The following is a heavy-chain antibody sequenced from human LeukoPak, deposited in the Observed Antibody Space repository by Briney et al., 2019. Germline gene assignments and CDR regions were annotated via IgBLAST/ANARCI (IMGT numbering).Heavy chain of an antibody. CDR1: GFTFSSYG. Sequence: GGSLRLSCAASGFTFSSYGMHWVRQAAGKGLEWVAVISYDGSNKYYADSVKGRFTTSRDNSKNTLYLQMNSLRAEDTAVYYCAKIAAAGTDYWGQGTLVTVSS. D-gene: IGHD6-13*01. J-gene: IGHJ4*02. V-gene: IGHV3-30*18. CDR2: ISYDGSNK. CDR3: AKIAAAGTDY.